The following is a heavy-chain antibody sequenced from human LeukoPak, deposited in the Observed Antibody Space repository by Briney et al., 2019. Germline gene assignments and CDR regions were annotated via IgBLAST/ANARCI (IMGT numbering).Heavy chain of an antibody. CDR3: ARGFIVVVTAASYDLDY. D-gene: IGHD2-21*02. Sequence: ASVKVSCKASGHTFTSYYMHWVRQAPGQGLEWMGIINPSGGSTSYAQKFQGRVTMTRDTSTSTVYMELSSLRSEDTAVYYCARGFIVVVTAASYDLDYWGQGTLVTVSS. J-gene: IGHJ4*02. V-gene: IGHV1-46*01. CDR2: INPSGGST. CDR1: GHTFTSYY.